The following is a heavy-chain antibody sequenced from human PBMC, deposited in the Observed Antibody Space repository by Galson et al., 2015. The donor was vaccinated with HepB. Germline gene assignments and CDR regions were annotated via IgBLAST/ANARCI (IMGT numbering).Heavy chain of an antibody. CDR2: ISGNSGST. J-gene: IGHJ3*02. Sequence: SLRLSCAASGYTFSSYAMSWVRQAPGKGLEWVAAISGNSGSTYYADTVKGRFTISRDNSKNTLYLQMISLRAEDTAVYYCAKERIPQWLEYAFDNWGQGTMVTVSS. CDR1: GYTFSSYA. D-gene: IGHD6-19*01. V-gene: IGHV3-23*01. CDR3: AKERIPQWLEYAFDN.